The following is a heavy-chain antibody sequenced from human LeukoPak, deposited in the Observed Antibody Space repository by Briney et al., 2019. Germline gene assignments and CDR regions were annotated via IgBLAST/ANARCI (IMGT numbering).Heavy chain of an antibody. Sequence: SETLSLTCAVYGGSFSGHYWSWIRQPPGKGLEWIGETNHSGSTNYNPSLKSRVTISVDTSKNQFSLKLSSVTAADTAVYYCARGQGGHSSSWYRWGQGTLVTVSS. CDR3: ARGQGGHSSSWYR. CDR2: TNHSGST. V-gene: IGHV4-34*01. D-gene: IGHD6-13*01. J-gene: IGHJ5*02. CDR1: GGSFSGHY.